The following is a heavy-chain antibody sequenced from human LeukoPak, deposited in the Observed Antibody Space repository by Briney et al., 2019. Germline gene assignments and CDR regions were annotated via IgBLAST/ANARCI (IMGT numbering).Heavy chain of an antibody. CDR3: ARFVPAATTGVDY. Sequence: PSETLSLTCTVSGGSIGSGGYYWSWFRQHPGKGLEWIGYIYYSGSTYYNPSLKSRVTISVDTSKNQFSLKLSSVTAADTAVYYCARFVPAATTGVDYWGQGTLVTVSS. J-gene: IGHJ4*02. CDR1: GGSIGSGGYY. CDR2: IYYSGST. D-gene: IGHD2-2*01. V-gene: IGHV4-31*03.